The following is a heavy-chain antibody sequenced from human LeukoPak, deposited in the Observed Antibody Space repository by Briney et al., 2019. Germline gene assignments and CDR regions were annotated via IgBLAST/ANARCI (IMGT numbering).Heavy chain of an antibody. V-gene: IGHV4-39*07. CDR3: ARGWEELDY. CDR1: GGSISSSSYY. CDR2: IYYSGST. D-gene: IGHD1-26*01. J-gene: IGHJ4*02. Sequence: SETLSLTCTVSGGSISSSSYYWGWIRQPPGKGLEWIGSIYYSGSTYYNPSLKSRVTISVDTSKNQFSLKLSSVTAADTAVYYCARGWEELDYWGQGTLVTVSS.